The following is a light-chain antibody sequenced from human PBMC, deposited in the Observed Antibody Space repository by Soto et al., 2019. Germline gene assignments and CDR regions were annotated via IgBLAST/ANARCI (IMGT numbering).Light chain of an antibody. CDR3: SSYTGGNPSYV. CDR1: SSDVGGYDY. Sequence: QSLLPQSPSSSGSPGQSVTISCTGTSSDVGGYDYVSWYQQHPGKAPKLMIYEVTIRPSGVSDRFSGSKSGNTASLTVSGLQAEDEADYYCSSYTGGNPSYVFGTGTKAT. CDR2: EVT. J-gene: IGLJ1*01. V-gene: IGLV2-8*01.